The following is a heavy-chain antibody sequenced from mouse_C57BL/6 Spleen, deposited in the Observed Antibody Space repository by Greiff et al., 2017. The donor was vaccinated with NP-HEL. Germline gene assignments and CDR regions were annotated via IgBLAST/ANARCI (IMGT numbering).Heavy chain of an antibody. J-gene: IGHJ3*01. CDR3: TLYYEGLFAY. CDR2: IDPENGDT. Sequence: VQLKQSGAELVRPGASVKLSCTASGFNIKDDYMHWVKQRPEQGLEWIGWIDPENGDTEYASKFQGKATITADTSSNTAYLQLSSLTSEDTAVYYCTLYYEGLFAYWGQGTLVTVSA. V-gene: IGHV14-4*01. CDR1: GFNIKDDY. D-gene: IGHD2-4*01.